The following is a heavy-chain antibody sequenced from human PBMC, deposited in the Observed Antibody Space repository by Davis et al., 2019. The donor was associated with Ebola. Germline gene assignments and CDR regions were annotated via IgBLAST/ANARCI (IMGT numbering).Heavy chain of an antibody. J-gene: IGHJ6*04. V-gene: IGHV3-21*01. Sequence: GESLKISCAASGFTFSSYSMNWVRQAPGKGLEWVSSISSSSSYIYYADSVKGRFTISRDNAKNSLYLQMNSLRAEDTAVYYCARESGIAVAGPLDVWGKGTTVTVSS. CDR1: GFTFSSYS. CDR2: ISSSSSYI. CDR3: ARESGIAVAGPLDV. D-gene: IGHD6-19*01.